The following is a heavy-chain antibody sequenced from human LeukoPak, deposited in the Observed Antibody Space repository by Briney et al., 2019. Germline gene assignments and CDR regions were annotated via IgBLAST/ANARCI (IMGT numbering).Heavy chain of an antibody. CDR2: IYYSGST. Sequence: SETLSLTCTVSGGSVSNYYWSWIRQPPGTGLEWIGYIYYSGSTNYNPSLKSRVTISVDTSKNQFSLKLTSVTAADTAVYYCARGGTTVVTPIDYWGQGTLVTVSS. J-gene: IGHJ4*02. CDR1: GGSVSNYY. D-gene: IGHD4-23*01. V-gene: IGHV4-59*02. CDR3: ARGGTTVVTPIDY.